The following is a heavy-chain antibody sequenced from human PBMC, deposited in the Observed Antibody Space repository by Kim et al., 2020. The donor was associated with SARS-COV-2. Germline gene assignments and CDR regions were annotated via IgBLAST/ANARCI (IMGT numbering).Heavy chain of an antibody. V-gene: IGHV3-48*01. J-gene: IGHJ4*02. CDR1: GFTFSSYS. Sequence: GGSLRLSCAASGFTFSSYSMNWVRQSPGKGLEWVSYISSSSSTIYYADSVKGRFTISRDNAKNSLYLQMNSLRAEDTAVYYCATQTGYWGQGTLVTVSS. CDR2: ISSSSSTI. CDR3: ATQTGY.